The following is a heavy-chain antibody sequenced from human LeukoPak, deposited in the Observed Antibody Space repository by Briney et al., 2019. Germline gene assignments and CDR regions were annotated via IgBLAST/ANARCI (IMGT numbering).Heavy chain of an antibody. V-gene: IGHV1-3*01. Sequence: ASVKVSCKASGYTFTSYAMHWVRQAPGQRLEWMGWTNAGNGNTKYSQKFQGRVTITRDTSASTAYMELSSLRSEDTAVYYCARELTTIFDYWGQGTLVTVSS. CDR3: ARELTTIFDY. CDR2: TNAGNGNT. D-gene: IGHD4-17*01. CDR1: GYTFTSYA. J-gene: IGHJ4*02.